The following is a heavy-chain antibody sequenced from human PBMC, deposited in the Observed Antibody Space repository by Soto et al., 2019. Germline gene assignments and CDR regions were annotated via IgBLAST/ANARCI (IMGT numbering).Heavy chain of an antibody. V-gene: IGHV1-69*01. CDR1: GGTFSSYA. D-gene: IGHD3-22*01. CDR3: ARSTYYYDSSGYYPFDY. J-gene: IGHJ4*02. Sequence: QVQLVQSGAEVKKPGSSVKVSCKASGGTFSSYAISWVRQAPGQGLEWMGGIIPIFGTANYAQKFQGRVTITADESTSTAYMELSSLRSEDTAVYYCARSTYYYDSSGYYPFDYWGQGTLVTVSS. CDR2: IIPIFGTA.